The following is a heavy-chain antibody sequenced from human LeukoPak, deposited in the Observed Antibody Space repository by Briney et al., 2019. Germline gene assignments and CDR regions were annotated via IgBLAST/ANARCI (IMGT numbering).Heavy chain of an antibody. V-gene: IGHV4-59*01. J-gene: IGHJ4*02. CDR1: GGSISSYY. CDR3: ARVGITMVRGVTAYYFDY. CDR2: IYYSGST. D-gene: IGHD3-10*01. Sequence: SETLSLTCTVSGGSISSYYWSWIRQPPGKGLEWIGYIYYSGSTNYNPSFKSRVTISVDTSKNQFSLKLSSVTAADTAVYYCARVGITMVRGVTAYYFDYWGQGTLVTVSS.